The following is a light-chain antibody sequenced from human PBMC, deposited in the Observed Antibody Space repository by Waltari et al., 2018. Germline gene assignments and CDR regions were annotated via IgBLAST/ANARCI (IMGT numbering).Light chain of an antibody. Sequence: EIVLTQSPSTLSLSPGERATLSCRASQSVGRFLAWYQQKPGQAPRLLLYHASIRATGIPDRFSGSGSGTDFSLTISGLEPEDFAVYYCQKYVNLPATFGQGTKVEIK. J-gene: IGKJ1*01. CDR3: QKYVNLPAT. CDR1: QSVGRF. V-gene: IGKV3-20*01. CDR2: HAS.